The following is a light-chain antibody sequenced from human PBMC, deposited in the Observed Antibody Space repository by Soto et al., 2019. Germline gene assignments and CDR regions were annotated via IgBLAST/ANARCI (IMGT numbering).Light chain of an antibody. V-gene: IGKV3-15*01. Sequence: EIVLTQSPATLSLSPGERATLSCRASQSVSSYLAWHQQKPGQAPRILMYDASTRATGIPARFSGSGSGTEFTLTISSLQSEDFAVYYCQQYHNWPITFGQGTRLENK. J-gene: IGKJ5*01. CDR1: QSVSSY. CDR2: DAS. CDR3: QQYHNWPIT.